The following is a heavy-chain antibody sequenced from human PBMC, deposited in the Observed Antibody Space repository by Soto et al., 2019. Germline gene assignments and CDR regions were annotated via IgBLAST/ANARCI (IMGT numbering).Heavy chain of an antibody. J-gene: IGHJ5*02. CDR1: GGTFSSYA. V-gene: IGHV1-69*01. Sequence: QVQLVQSGAEVKKPGSSVKVSCKASGGTFSSYAISWVRQAPGQGLEWMGGIIPIFGTANYAQKFQGRVTIPADESTSTAYMELSSLRSEDTAVYYCARGGSELAAAANWFDPWGQGTLVTVSS. CDR3: ARGGSELAAAANWFDP. CDR2: IIPIFGTA. D-gene: IGHD6-13*01.